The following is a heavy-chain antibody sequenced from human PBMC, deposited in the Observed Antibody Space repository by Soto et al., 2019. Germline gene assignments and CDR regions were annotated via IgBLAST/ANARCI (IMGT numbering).Heavy chain of an antibody. CDR1: GYTFTSYG. Sequence: ASVKVSCKSSGYTFTSYGISWVRQAPGQGLEWMGWISAYNGNTNYAQKLQGRVTMTTDTSTSTAYIELRSLRSDDAAVYYCARDRDTAMVSSDYWGQGTLVTVSS. CDR2: ISAYNGNT. CDR3: ARDRDTAMVSSDY. V-gene: IGHV1-18*01. D-gene: IGHD5-18*01. J-gene: IGHJ4*02.